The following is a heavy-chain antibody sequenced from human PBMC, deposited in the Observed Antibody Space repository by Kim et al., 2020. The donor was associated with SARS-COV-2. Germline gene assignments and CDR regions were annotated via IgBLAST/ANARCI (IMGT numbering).Heavy chain of an antibody. CDR2: ISSSSSYI. CDR1: GFTFSSYS. J-gene: IGHJ6*02. CDR3: AREEEQLDALYYYGMDV. V-gene: IGHV3-21*01. Sequence: GGSLRLSCAASGFTFSSYSMNWVRQAPGKGLEWVSSISSSSSYIYYADSVKGRFTISRDNAKNSLYLQMNSLRAEDTAVYYCAREEEQLDALYYYGMDVWGQGTTVTVSS. D-gene: IGHD6-13*01.